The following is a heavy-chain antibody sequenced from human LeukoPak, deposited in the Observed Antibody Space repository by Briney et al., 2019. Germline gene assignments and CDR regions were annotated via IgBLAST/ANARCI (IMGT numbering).Heavy chain of an antibody. CDR2: INPNSGGT. V-gene: IGHV1-2*02. Sequence: ASVKVSCKASGYPFTTYGITWVRQAPGQGLEWMGWINPNSGGTNYAQKFQGRVTMTRDTSISTAYMELSRLRSDDTAVYYCARVRWLGYCSSTSCYNTFYYYYYYMDVWGKGTTVTVSS. J-gene: IGHJ6*03. CDR3: ARVRWLGYCSSTSCYNTFYYYYYYMDV. D-gene: IGHD2-2*02. CDR1: GYPFTTYG.